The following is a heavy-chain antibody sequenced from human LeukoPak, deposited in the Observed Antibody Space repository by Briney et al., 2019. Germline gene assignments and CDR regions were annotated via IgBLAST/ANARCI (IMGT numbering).Heavy chain of an antibody. V-gene: IGHV3-64*01. D-gene: IGHD6-19*01. CDR3: ASLPVAGNYYYIDV. Sequence: GGSLRLSCAASGFTFSRYAMHWVRQAPGKGLEYVSAISSNGGSTYYANSVKGRFTISRDNSKNTLYLQMGSLRAEDMAVYYCASLPVAGNYYYIDVWGKGTTVTVSS. CDR1: GFTFSRYA. CDR2: ISSNGGST. J-gene: IGHJ6*03.